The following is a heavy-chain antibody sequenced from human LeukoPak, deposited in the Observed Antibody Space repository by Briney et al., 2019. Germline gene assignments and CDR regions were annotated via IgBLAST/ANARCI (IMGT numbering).Heavy chain of an antibody. Sequence: PSETLSLTCTVSGGSISSSSYYWGWIRQPPGKGLEWIGSIYYSGSTYYNPSLKSRVTISVDTSKNQFSLKLSSVTAADTAVYYCARGRLWLPDYWGQGTLVTVSS. CDR3: ARGRLWLPDY. CDR1: GGSISSSSYY. J-gene: IGHJ4*02. CDR2: IYYSGST. V-gene: IGHV4-39*07. D-gene: IGHD5-18*01.